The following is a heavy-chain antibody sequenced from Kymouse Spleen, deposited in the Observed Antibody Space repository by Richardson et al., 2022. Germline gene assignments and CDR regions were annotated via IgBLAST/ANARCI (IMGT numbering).Heavy chain of an antibody. CDR3: ARDNLLRYFDCPHYYYYYGMDV. D-gene: IGHD3-9*01. J-gene: IGHJ6*02. CDR2: IWYDGSNK. CDR1: GFTFSSYG. Sequence: QVQLVESGGGVVQPGRSLRLSCAASGFTFSSYGMHWVRQAPGKGLEWVAVIWYDGSNKYYADSVKGRFTISRDNSKNTLYLQMNSLRAEDTAVYYCARDNLLRYFDCPHYYYYYGMDVWGQGTTVTVSS. V-gene: IGHV3-33*01.